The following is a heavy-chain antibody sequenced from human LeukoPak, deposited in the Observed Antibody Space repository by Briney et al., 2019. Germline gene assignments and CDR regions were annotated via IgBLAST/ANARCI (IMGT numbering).Heavy chain of an antibody. CDR1: GGSISSSTYY. CDR2: GYYSGNI. D-gene: IGHD6-19*01. J-gene: IGHJ4*02. V-gene: IGHV4-39*01. Sequence: PSETLSLTCTVSGGSISSSTYYWGWIRQPPGKGLEWIGGGYYSGNIYYNPSLKSRVTISVDTPKNQFSLKLSSVTAADTAVYYCARRRGSGWYWEFDYWGQGTLVTVSS. CDR3: ARRRGSGWYWEFDY.